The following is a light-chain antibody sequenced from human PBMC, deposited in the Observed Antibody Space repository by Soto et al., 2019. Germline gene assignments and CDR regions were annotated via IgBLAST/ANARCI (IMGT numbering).Light chain of an antibody. V-gene: IGKV3-15*01. CDR1: QTVSSK. Sequence: EIVMTQSPATLSVSSGERATLSFRASQTVSSKLAWYQQRPGQAPRLLIYGASTRATGVPARFSGSGSGTEFTLTISSLQSEDFAVYYCQQYNNWWTFGQGTKVDIK. CDR3: QQYNNWWT. J-gene: IGKJ1*01. CDR2: GAS.